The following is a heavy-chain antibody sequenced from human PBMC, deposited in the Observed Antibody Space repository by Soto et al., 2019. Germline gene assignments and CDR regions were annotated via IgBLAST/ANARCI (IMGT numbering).Heavy chain of an antibody. D-gene: IGHD6-19*01. V-gene: IGHV1-18*04. CDR1: GYNFSNYD. J-gene: IGHJ6*02. Sequence: ASVKVSCKASGYNFSNYDVNWVRQAPGQGLEWMGWINSYSGNTDYAQKFQGRVSLTTETSTTTAYMELRSLRSDDTAVYYCARKPLAVGGLSYSGMDVWGQGTTVTVSS. CDR3: ARKPLAVGGLSYSGMDV. CDR2: INSYSGNT.